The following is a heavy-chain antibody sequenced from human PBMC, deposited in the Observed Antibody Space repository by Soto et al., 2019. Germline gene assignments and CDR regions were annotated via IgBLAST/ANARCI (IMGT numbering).Heavy chain of an antibody. Sequence: EVQLLESGGGLVQPGGSLRLSCAASGFTFSSYAMSWVRQAPGEGLEWVSAISGSGGSTYYADSVKGRFTISRDNSKNTLYLQMNSLRAEDTAVYYCAKGLDVVVVTALDYWGQGTLVTVSS. CDR2: ISGSGGST. D-gene: IGHD2-21*02. CDR1: GFTFSSYA. V-gene: IGHV3-23*01. J-gene: IGHJ4*02. CDR3: AKGLDVVVVTALDY.